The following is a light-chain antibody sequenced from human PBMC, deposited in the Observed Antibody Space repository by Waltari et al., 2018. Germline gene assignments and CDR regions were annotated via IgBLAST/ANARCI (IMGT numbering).Light chain of an antibody. CDR3: MQGIEYPFT. CDR1: QSPLDSEDGNTY. V-gene: IGKV2-40*01. Sequence: DIVMTQTPLSLPVTPGEPASISCRSSQSPLDSEDGNTYLEWYLQKPGQSPQPLIYEVSNLATGVPDRFSGSGSDTDFTLKISRVEAEDVGVYYCMQGIEYPFTFGPGTKLDIK. J-gene: IGKJ3*01. CDR2: EVS.